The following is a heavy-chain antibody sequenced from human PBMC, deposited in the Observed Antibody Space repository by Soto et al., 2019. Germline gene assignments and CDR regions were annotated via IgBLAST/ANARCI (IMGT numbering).Heavy chain of an antibody. CDR2: ISYGGSNK. CDR1: GFTFSSYG. V-gene: IGHV3-30*18. D-gene: IGHD2-2*01. Sequence: QVQLVEPGGGVVQPGRSLRLSCAASGFTFSSYGMHWVRQAPGKGLEWVAVISYGGSNKYYADSVKGRFTISRDNSKNTLYLQMNNLRAGDTAVYYCAKDNCISTSCYRLYNWFDPWGQGTLVTVSS. J-gene: IGHJ5*02. CDR3: AKDNCISTSCYRLYNWFDP.